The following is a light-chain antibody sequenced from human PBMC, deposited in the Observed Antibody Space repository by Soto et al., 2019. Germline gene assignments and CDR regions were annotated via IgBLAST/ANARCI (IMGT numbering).Light chain of an antibody. CDR3: CSYAGSFTWV. CDR1: SSDVGAYNF. CDR2: EVT. V-gene: IGLV2-14*01. J-gene: IGLJ3*02. Sequence: QSALTQPASVSGSPGQSITISCTGTSSDVGAYNFVSWYQHHPGRAPKLIIYEVTIRPSGVSNRFSGSKSGNTASLTISGLQAEDEADYYCCSYAGSFTWVFGGGTKVTVL.